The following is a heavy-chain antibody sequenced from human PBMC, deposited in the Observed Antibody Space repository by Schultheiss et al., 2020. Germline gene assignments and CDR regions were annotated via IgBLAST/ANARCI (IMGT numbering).Heavy chain of an antibody. CDR2: ISSSGSTI. D-gene: IGHD5-18*01. CDR1: GFTFSSYD. J-gene: IGHJ4*02. Sequence: GGSLRLSCAASGFTFSSYDMHWVRQATGKGLEWVSYISSSGSTIYYADSVRGRFIVSRDNANNSLFLQMNSLRVDDSAVYYCARDSGVTPDYWGQGILVTVSS. V-gene: IGHV3-11*01. CDR3: ARDSGVTPDY.